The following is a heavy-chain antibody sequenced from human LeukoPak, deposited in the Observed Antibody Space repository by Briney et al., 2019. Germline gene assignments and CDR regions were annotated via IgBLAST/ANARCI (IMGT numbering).Heavy chain of an antibody. J-gene: IGHJ3*02. V-gene: IGHV3-30*02. Sequence: GGSLRLSCAASGFSFSSYGMHWVRQAPGKGLEWVAFIRYDGSNKYYADSVKGRFTISRDNAKNSLYLQMNSLRAEDTAVYYCARDLRWVVLLSEKNAFDIWGQGTMVTVSS. CDR1: GFSFSSYG. D-gene: IGHD2-15*01. CDR2: IRYDGSNK. CDR3: ARDLRWVVLLSEKNAFDI.